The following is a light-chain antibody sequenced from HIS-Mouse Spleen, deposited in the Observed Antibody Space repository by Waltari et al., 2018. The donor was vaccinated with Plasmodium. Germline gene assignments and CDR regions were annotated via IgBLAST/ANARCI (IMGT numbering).Light chain of an antibody. CDR3: QQRYSTPPT. J-gene: IGKJ4*02. CDR2: AAY. V-gene: IGKV1-39*01. CDR1: QSISSY. Sequence: DFQMTQSPSSLSASVGDRVTITCRASQSISSYLNWDQQKPGTAPKLLIYAAYSLQSGVPSMFSGSGSVTDFTLTISSPHPDDFATYYCQQRYSTPPTFGGGTKVEIK.